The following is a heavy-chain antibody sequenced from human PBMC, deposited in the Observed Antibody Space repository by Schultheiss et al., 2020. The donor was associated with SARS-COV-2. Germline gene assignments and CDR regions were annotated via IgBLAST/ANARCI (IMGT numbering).Heavy chain of an antibody. CDR1: GYTFTSYA. Sequence: ASVKVSCKASGYTFTSYAMHWVRQAPGQRLEWMGWINAGNGNTKYSQKFQGRVTITRDTSASTAYMELSSLRSDDTAVYYCAREDTKSSSHFDYWGQGTLVTVSS. J-gene: IGHJ4*02. V-gene: IGHV1-3*01. D-gene: IGHD6-6*01. CDR3: AREDTKSSSHFDY. CDR2: INAGNGNT.